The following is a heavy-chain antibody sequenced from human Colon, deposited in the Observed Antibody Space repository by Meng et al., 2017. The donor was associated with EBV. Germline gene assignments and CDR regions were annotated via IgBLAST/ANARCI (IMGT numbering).Heavy chain of an antibody. Sequence: QVHPQQGGAGQLHPSPTFALPCVFYGGSLSDVHCSRDRQSPGGGLEWIGEIHPSGSIFYNPSLQSRVTISVDTSKNQFSLNLNSVTAADTAVYFCSRGVDSYKLGNLWGRGTLVTVSS. CDR1: GGSLSDVH. CDR3: SRGVDSYKLGNL. V-gene: IGHV4-34*02. D-gene: IGHD7-27*01. CDR2: IHPSGSI. J-gene: IGHJ2*01.